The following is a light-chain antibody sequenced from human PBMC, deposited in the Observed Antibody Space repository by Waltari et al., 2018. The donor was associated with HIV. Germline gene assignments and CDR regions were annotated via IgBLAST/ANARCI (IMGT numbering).Light chain of an antibody. V-gene: IGLV1-47*01. Sequence: QSVLTQPPSASGTHGQRVTISCSGSSSNLGSNYVYWYQQLLGTAHKLLIYRNNQRPSGVPDRFSGSKSGTSASLAISGLRSEDEADYYWAAWDDSLSGPWVFGGGTELTVL. J-gene: IGLJ3*02. CDR1: SSNLGSNY. CDR3: AAWDDSLSGPWV. CDR2: RNN.